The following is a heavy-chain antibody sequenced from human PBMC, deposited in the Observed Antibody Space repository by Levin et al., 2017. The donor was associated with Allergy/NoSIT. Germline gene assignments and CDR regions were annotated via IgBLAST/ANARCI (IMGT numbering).Heavy chain of an antibody. CDR3: AKDRSSSWSSGWGD. J-gene: IGHJ4*02. CDR2: ISAGGGST. Sequence: GESLKISCAASGFTFSSYAMSWVRQAPGKGLEWVSAISAGGGSTYYADSVKGRFTFSRDNSKNTLYLQMNSLRVEDTAVYYCAKDRSSSWSSGWGDWGQGTLVTVSS. CDR1: GFTFSSYA. D-gene: IGHD6-13*01. V-gene: IGHV3-23*01.